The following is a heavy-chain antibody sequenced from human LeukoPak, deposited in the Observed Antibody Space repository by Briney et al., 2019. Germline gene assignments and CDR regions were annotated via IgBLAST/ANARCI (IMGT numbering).Heavy chain of an antibody. CDR2: IYPGDSDT. CDR3: ARHSNNAFDI. V-gene: IGHV5-51*01. CDR1: GYSFISYW. J-gene: IGHJ3*02. Sequence: TGESLKISCKGSGYSFISYWISWVRQMPGKGLEWMGIIYPGDSDTRYSPSFQGQVTISADKSISTAYPQWSSLKASDTAMYYCARHSNNAFDIWGQGTMVTVSS. D-gene: IGHD6-13*01.